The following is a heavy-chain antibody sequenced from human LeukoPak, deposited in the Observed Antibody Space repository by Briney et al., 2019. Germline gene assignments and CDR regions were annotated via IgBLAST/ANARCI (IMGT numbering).Heavy chain of an antibody. J-gene: IGHJ4*02. Sequence: GRSLRLSCAASGFTFDDYAMHWVRQAPGKGLEWVSGISWNSGSIGYADSVKGRFTISRDNAKNSLYLQMNRLRAEDTALYYCAKGPTLTGYLDYWGQGTLVTVSS. CDR3: AKGPTLTGYLDY. V-gene: IGHV3-9*01. D-gene: IGHD3-9*01. CDR1: GFTFDDYA. CDR2: ISWNSGSI.